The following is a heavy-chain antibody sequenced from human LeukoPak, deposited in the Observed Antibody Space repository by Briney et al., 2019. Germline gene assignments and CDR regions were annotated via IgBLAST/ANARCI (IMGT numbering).Heavy chain of an antibody. D-gene: IGHD6-6*01. V-gene: IGHV4-34*01. J-gene: IGHJ5*02. CDR3: ARMDLSSSSWFDP. CDR2: INHSGST. CDR1: GGSFSAYY. Sequence: PSETLSLTCAVYGGSFSAYYWSWIRQPPGKGLEWIGEINHSGSTNYNPSLKSRVTISVDTSKNQFSLKLSSVTAADTAVYYCARMDLSSSSWFDPWGQGTLVTVSS.